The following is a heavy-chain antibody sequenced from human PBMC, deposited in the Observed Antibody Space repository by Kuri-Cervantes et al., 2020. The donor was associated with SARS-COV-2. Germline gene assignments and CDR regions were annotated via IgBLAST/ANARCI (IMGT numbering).Heavy chain of an antibody. V-gene: IGHV3-74*01. Sequence: ESLKISCAASGFTFSSYWMHWVRQAPGKGLVWVSRINSDGSSTSYADSVKGRFTISRDNAKNTLYLQMNSPRAEDTAVYYCARDPGRGDAFDIWGQGTMVTVSS. CDR3: ARDPGRGDAFDI. CDR1: GFTFSSYW. CDR2: INSDGSST. J-gene: IGHJ3*02. D-gene: IGHD3-10*01.